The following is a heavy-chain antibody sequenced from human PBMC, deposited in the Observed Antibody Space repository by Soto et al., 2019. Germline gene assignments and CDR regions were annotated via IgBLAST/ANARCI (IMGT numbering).Heavy chain of an antibody. CDR3: GRNPDDGGNVYFDH. CDR1: GGPISASGNY. V-gene: IGHV4-39*01. J-gene: IGHJ4*02. CDR2: IYSSGNP. D-gene: IGHD4-17*01. Sequence: SETLSLTCRVSGGPISASGNYWGWIRQPPGKGLEWIGSIYSSGNPYYNPSLKSRVTISADPSKNQVSLKVRSLTAADTAMYYCGRNPDDGGNVYFDHWGPGILVTVYS.